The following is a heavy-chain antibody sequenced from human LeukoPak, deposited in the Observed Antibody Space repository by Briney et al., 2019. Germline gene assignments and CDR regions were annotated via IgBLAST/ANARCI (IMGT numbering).Heavy chain of an antibody. V-gene: IGHV3-23*01. CDR2: ISGSGDST. J-gene: IGHJ4*02. Sequence: GGSLRLSCAASGFTFTTYAMSWVRQAPGKGLEWVSAISGSGDSTYYADSVKGRFTLSRDNSNNMVFLQISSLRADDTALYYCARLSGTAVTSSRVFHYWGQGTLVTVSS. CDR1: GFTFTTYA. CDR3: ARLSGTAVTSSRVFHY. D-gene: IGHD4-17*01.